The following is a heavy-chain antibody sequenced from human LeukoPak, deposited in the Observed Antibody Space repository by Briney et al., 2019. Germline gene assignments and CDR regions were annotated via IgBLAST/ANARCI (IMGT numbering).Heavy chain of an antibody. Sequence: GGSLRLSCAAFGFTFSSYWMSWVRQAPGKGLEWVANIKQDGSEKYYVDSVKGRFTISRDNAKNSLYLQMNSLRAEDTALYYCARVRGSGYYYDYWGQGTLVTVSS. CDR2: IKQDGSEK. J-gene: IGHJ4*02. CDR3: ARVRGSGYYYDY. D-gene: IGHD3-22*01. V-gene: IGHV3-7*03. CDR1: GFTFSSYW.